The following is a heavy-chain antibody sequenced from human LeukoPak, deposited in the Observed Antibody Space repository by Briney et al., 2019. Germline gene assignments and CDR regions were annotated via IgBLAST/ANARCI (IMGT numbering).Heavy chain of an antibody. D-gene: IGHD6-13*01. J-gene: IGHJ4*02. CDR3: ARDFRSSSWYDY. V-gene: IGHV4-30-4*08. CDR2: IYYSGST. Sequence: SETLSLTCTVSGGSISSSSYYWGWIRQPPGKGLEWIGYIYYSGSTYYNPSLKSRVTISVDTSKNQFSLKLSSVTAADTAVYYCARDFRSSSWYDYWGQGTLVTVSS. CDR1: GGSISSSSYY.